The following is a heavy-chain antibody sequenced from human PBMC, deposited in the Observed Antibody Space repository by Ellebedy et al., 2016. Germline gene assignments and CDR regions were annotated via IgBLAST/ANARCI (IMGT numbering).Heavy chain of an antibody. D-gene: IGHD1-26*01. CDR1: GFTFSSYA. J-gene: IGHJ6*02. V-gene: IGHV3-30-3*01. CDR2: ISYDGSNK. Sequence: GGSLRLSCAASGFTFSSYAMHWVRQAPGKGLEWVAVISYDGSNKYYADSVKGRFTISRDNSKNTLYLQMNSLRAEDTAVYYCARATSGSYYGMDVWGQGTTVTVSS. CDR3: ARATSGSYYGMDV.